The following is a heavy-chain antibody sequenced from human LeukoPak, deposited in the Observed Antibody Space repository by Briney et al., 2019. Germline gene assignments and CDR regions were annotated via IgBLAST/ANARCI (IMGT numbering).Heavy chain of an antibody. CDR1: GFTFNNHW. Sequence: GGSLRLACVAPGFTFNNHWIHWVRPAPGKGLEWVSDIIGSGGSTYYADSVKGRFTISRDNSKNTLYLQMNSLRAEDTAVYYCAKKYSTGLDPWGQGTLVTVSS. CDR2: IIGSGGST. J-gene: IGHJ5*02. CDR3: AKKYSTGLDP. D-gene: IGHD1-26*01. V-gene: IGHV3-23*01.